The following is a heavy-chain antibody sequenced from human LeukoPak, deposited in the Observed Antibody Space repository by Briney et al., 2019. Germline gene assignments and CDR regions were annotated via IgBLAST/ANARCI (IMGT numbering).Heavy chain of an antibody. Sequence: ASVHVSCKTSGYTLTNYGIGWVRQAPGQGLESMGWISAYTGDTHYVQKFHDRVTMTIDTSTKTAYMQLTTLTSDDTAVYYCARGLGLRLRPSRFDPWGQGTLVTVSS. J-gene: IGHJ5*02. CDR2: ISAYTGDT. CDR1: GYTLTNYG. CDR3: ARGLGLRLRPSRFDP. V-gene: IGHV1-18*01. D-gene: IGHD2-21*02.